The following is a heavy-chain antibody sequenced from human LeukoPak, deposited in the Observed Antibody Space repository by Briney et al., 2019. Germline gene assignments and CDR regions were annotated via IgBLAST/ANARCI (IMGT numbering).Heavy chain of an antibody. CDR1: GGSLSTSNYY. D-gene: IGHD3-16*02. V-gene: IGHV4-39*07. Sequence: SETLSLTCTVSGGSLSTSNYYWGWLRQPPGTGLEWVGNIFYSGSNYYSPSLKSRVTISLNTSRNQFSLKLTSVPAAHTAVYYCAKSNRYVLVAIWGQGTMVTVSS. CDR3: AKSNRYVLVAI. CDR2: IFYSGSN. J-gene: IGHJ3*02.